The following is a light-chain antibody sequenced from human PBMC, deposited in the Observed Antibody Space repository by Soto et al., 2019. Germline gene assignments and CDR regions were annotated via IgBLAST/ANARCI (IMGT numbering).Light chain of an antibody. V-gene: IGKV3-15*01. CDR3: QHFRSFPIT. CDR1: QSVSSR. J-gene: IGKJ5*01. CDR2: GAS. Sequence: EIGITQSPATVSVSPGERVRLSCRASQSVSSRLAWYQQKPGQSPRLLIYGASTRATGIPARFSGSGSGTDFTLTISRLEPEDFATYYCQHFRSFPITFGQGTRLEI.